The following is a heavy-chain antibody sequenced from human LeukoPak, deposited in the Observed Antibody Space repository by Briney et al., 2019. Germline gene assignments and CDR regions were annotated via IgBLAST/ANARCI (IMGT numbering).Heavy chain of an antibody. CDR2: ISAYNGNT. V-gene: IGHV1-18*01. Sequence: ASVKVSCKASGGTFSSYGISWVRQAPGQGLEWMGWISAYNGNTNYAQKLQGRVTMTTDTSTSTAYMELRSLRSDDTAVYYCAKDGMVDTNYYYYGMDVWGQGTTVTVSS. CDR1: GGTFSSYG. J-gene: IGHJ6*02. CDR3: AKDGMVDTNYYYYGMDV. D-gene: IGHD5-18*01.